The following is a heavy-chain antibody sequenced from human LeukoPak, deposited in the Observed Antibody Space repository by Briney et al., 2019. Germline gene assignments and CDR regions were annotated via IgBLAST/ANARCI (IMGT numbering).Heavy chain of an antibody. CDR3: ARDRWLDY. CDR2: IGTSGNTI. V-gene: IGHV3-48*01. D-gene: IGHD4-23*01. Sequence: GGSLTLSCAASGFTFSGYIMNWLRQAPGKGLEWVSFIGTSGNTIYYADSVKGRFPVSRDNAKNSVYLQMNSLRAEDTAVYYCARDRWLDYCGEGTLVTVSS. CDR1: GFTFSGYI. J-gene: IGHJ4*02.